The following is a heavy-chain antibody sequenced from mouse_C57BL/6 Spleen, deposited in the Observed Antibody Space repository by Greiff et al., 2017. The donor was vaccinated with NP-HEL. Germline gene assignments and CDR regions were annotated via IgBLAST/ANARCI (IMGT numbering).Heavy chain of an antibody. J-gene: IGHJ1*03. CDR1: GFTFSDYG. Sequence: EVMLVESGGGLVQPGGSLKLSCAASGFTFSDYGMAWVRQAPRKGPEWVAFISNLAYSIYYADTVTGRFTISRENAKNTLYLEMSSLRSEDTAMYYCARQAYGNYYWYFDVWGTRTTVTVSS. CDR2: ISNLAYSI. V-gene: IGHV5-15*01. D-gene: IGHD2-1*01. CDR3: ARQAYGNYYWYFDV.